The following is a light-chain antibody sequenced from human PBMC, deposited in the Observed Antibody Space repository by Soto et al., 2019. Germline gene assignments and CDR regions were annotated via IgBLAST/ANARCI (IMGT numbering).Light chain of an antibody. V-gene: IGKV3-15*01. J-gene: IGKJ2*01. CDR3: HQYDDWPPGYT. CDR2: GAS. Sequence: IVLTQSPATLSVSPGERATLSCRASRSVSDNLAWYQQKRGQAPRLLIHGASTRATGIPARFSGSGSGTEFTLTINSLQSEDFAVYYCHQYDDWPPGYTFGQGTKVDIK. CDR1: RSVSDN.